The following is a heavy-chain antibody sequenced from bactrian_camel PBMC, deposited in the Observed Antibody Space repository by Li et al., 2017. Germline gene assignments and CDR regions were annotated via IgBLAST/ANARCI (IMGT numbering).Heavy chain of an antibody. CDR2: LGGPDSE. CDR3: AADPYSWALGPIRPAFMA. V-gene: IGHV3S53*01. CDR1: GYIGYSYGTNC. Sequence: HVQLVESGGGSVQAGGSLRLSCAASGYIGYSYGTNCMGWFRQAPGKEREGVAVLGGPDSEIYAESVKGRFTISKAGANVLHLEMNDLKPKDTAMYYCAADPYSWALGPIRPAFMAWGPGTQVTVS. J-gene: IGHJ4*01.